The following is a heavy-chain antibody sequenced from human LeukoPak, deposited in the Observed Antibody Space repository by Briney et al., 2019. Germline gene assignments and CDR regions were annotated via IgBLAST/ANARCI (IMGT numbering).Heavy chain of an antibody. J-gene: IGHJ4*02. CDR2: IWYDGSNK. CDR1: GFTFSSYG. D-gene: IGHD2-15*01. V-gene: IGHV3-33*01. CDR3: ARDSFPTHYCSGGSCYSRVYYFDY. Sequence: PGRSMRLSCAASGFTFSSYGMHWVRQAPGKGLEWVAVIWYDGSNKYYADSVKGRFTISRDNSKNTLYLQMNSLRAEDTAVYYCARDSFPTHYCSGGSCYSRVYYFDYWGQGTLVTVSS.